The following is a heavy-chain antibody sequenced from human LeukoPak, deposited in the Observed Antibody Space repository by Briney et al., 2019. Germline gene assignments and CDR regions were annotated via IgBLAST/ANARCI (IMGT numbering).Heavy chain of an antibody. J-gene: IGHJ4*02. D-gene: IGHD3-22*01. V-gene: IGHV1-69*05. CDR3: ARVGHYYDSSGYYGP. CDR1: GGTFSSYA. CDR2: IIPIFGTA. Sequence: ASVKVSCQASGGTFSSYAISWVRQAPGQGLEWMGRIIPIFGTANYAQKFQGRVTITTDESTSTAYMELSSLRSEDTAVYYCARVGHYYDSSGYYGPWGQGTLVTVSS.